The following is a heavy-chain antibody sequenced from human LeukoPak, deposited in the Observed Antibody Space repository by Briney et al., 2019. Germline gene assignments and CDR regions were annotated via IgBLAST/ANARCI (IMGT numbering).Heavy chain of an antibody. Sequence: GGSLRLSCAASGFTFSDYYMSWIRQAPGKGLEGVSYISSSGSTIYYADSVKGRFTISRDNAKNSLYLQMNSLRAEDTAVYYCARGPMMYSSSWYGDAFDIWGQGTMVTVSS. CDR3: ARGPMMYSSSWYGDAFDI. CDR1: GFTFSDYY. J-gene: IGHJ3*02. CDR2: ISSSGSTI. D-gene: IGHD6-13*01. V-gene: IGHV3-11*01.